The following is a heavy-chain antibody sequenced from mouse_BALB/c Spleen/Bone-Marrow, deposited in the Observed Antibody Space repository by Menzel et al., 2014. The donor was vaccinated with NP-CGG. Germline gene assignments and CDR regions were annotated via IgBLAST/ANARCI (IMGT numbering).Heavy chain of an antibody. CDR1: GYTFTSYW. CDR3: ARGGLPYFDY. V-gene: IGHV1S41*01. D-gene: IGHD3-3*01. J-gene: IGHJ2*01. CDR2: IAPGSGSS. Sequence: DLVKPGASVKLSCKASGYTFTSYWINWIKQRPGQGLEWIGRIAPGSGSSYYNEMFKGKATLTVDTSSSTAYIQLSSLSSEDSAVYFCARGGLPYFDYWGQGTTLTVSS.